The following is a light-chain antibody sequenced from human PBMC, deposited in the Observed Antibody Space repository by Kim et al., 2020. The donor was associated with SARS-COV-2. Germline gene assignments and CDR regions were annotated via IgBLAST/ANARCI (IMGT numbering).Light chain of an antibody. CDR1: SSNIGSNP. CDR3: AAWDDSLNGVI. Sequence: QAVVTHPPSASGTPGQRVTISCSGSSSNIGSNPVNWYQQFPGTAPKLLIYTNNQWPSGVPDRFSGSKSGTAASLAISGLQSEDEADYYCAAWDDSLNGVIFGGGTQLTVL. J-gene: IGLJ2*01. V-gene: IGLV1-44*01. CDR2: TNN.